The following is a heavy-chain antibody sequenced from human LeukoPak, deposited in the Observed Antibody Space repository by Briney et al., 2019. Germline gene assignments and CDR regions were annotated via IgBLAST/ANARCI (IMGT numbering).Heavy chain of an antibody. CDR3: ARISNYASYDY. CDR2: ISGSGGST. CDR1: GFTFSTYY. V-gene: IGHV3-23*01. Sequence: GGSLRLSCAASGFTFSTYYMSWVRQAPGKGLEWVSAISGSGGSTYYADSVKGRFTISRDNSKNTLYLQMNSLRAEDTAVYYCARISNYASYDYWGQGTLVTVSS. J-gene: IGHJ4*02. D-gene: IGHD4-11*01.